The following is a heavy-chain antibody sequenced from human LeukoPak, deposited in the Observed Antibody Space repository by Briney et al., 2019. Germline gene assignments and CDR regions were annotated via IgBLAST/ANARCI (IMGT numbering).Heavy chain of an antibody. CDR1: GFTFSSYW. J-gene: IGHJ5*02. CDR2: INSDGCST. V-gene: IGHV3-74*01. CDR3: VRIPNGANFPNWFDP. D-gene: IGHD4/OR15-4a*01. Sequence: GGSLRLSCAASGFTFSSYWMHWVRQAPGKGLVWVSRINSDGCSTTYADSVKGRFTISRDNAKNTLYLQMNSLRVEDTAMYYCVRIPNGANFPNWFDPWGQGTLVTVSS.